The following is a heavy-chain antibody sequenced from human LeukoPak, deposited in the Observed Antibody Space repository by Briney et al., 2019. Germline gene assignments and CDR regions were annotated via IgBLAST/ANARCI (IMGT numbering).Heavy chain of an antibody. J-gene: IGHJ6*02. CDR1: EFTFSSYA. CDR2: VSSNGGST. V-gene: IGHV3-64*01. Sequence: GGSLRLSCAASEFTFSSYAMHWVRQAPGKGLEYVSAVSSNGGSTYYANSVKGRFTISRDNSKNTLYLQMGSLRAEDMAVYYCAREMDPIAARPDLQSDDYYYGMDVWGQGTTVTVSS. CDR3: AREMDPIAARPDLQSDDYYYGMDV. D-gene: IGHD6-6*01.